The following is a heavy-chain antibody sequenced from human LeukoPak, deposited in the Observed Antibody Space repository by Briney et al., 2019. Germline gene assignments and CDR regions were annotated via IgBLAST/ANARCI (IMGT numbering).Heavy chain of an antibody. V-gene: IGHV3-23*01. D-gene: IGHD6-13*01. CDR1: GFTFSSYA. CDR3: AKAASSSWPSYYYGMDV. J-gene: IGHJ6*02. Sequence: PGGSLRLSCAASGFTFSSYAMSWVRQALGKGLEWVSAIGGSGGSTYYANSVKGRFTISKDNSKNTVYLQMSSLRVDDTAVYYCAKAASSSWPSYYYGMDVWGQGTTVTVSS. CDR2: IGGSGGST.